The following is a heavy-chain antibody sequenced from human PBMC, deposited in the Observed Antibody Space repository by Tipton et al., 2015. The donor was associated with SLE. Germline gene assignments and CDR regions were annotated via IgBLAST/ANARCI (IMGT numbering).Heavy chain of an antibody. CDR1: GGSFSGYY. J-gene: IGHJ1*01. Sequence: TLSLTCAVYGGSFSGYYWSWIRQPPGKGLEWIGYIYYSGSTNYNPSLKSRVTISVDTSKNQFSLKLSSVTAADTAVYYCARERAAAGTGYFQHWGQGTLVTVSS. CDR3: ARERAAAGTGYFQH. D-gene: IGHD6-13*01. CDR2: IYYSGST. V-gene: IGHV4-59*12.